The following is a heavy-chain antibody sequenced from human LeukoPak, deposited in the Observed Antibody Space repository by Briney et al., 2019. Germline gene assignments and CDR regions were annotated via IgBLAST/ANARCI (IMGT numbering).Heavy chain of an antibody. D-gene: IGHD6-19*01. CDR3: ARGPGGIAVAGTRWGPND. CDR1: GGSISSGGYS. V-gene: IGHV4-30-2*01. Sequence: SETLSLTCAVSGGSISSGGYSWSWIRQPPGKGLEWIGYIYHSGSTYYNPSLKSRVTISVDRSKNQFSLKLSSVTAADTAVYYCARGPGGIAVAGTRWGPNDWGQGTLVTVSS. CDR2: IYHSGST. J-gene: IGHJ4*02.